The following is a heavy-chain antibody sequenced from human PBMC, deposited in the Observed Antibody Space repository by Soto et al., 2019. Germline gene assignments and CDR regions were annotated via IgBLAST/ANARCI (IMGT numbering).Heavy chain of an antibody. CDR3: ARDSAIAARAFDI. Sequence: NPSETLSLTCTVSGGSISSSSYYWGWIRQHPGKGLELIGYIHYTGSTYYNPSLKSRLTISVDTSKNQFSLRLSSVTAADTAVYYCARDSAIAARAFDIWGRGTMVTVSS. D-gene: IGHD6-6*01. V-gene: IGHV4-31*03. J-gene: IGHJ3*02. CDR1: GGSISSSSYY. CDR2: IHYTGST.